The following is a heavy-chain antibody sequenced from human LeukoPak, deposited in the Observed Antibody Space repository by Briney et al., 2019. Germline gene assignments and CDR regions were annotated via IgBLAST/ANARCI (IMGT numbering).Heavy chain of an antibody. V-gene: IGHV3-30*18. CDR1: GFTFSSYG. J-gene: IGHJ6*03. CDR2: ISYDGSNK. Sequence: PGGSLRLSCAASGFTFSSYGMHWVRQAPGKGLEWVAVISYDGSNKYYADSVKGRFTISRDNSKNTLYLQMNSLRAEDTAVYYCAKQYSYGYLDLVAGYMDVWGKGTTVTVSS. CDR3: AKQYSYGYLDLVAGYMDV. D-gene: IGHD5-18*01.